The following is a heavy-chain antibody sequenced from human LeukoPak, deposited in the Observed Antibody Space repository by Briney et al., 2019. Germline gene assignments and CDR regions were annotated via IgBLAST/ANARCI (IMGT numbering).Heavy chain of an antibody. CDR3: VKDISPGHYYGSGSYYLGMDV. CDR2: ISWNSGSI. D-gene: IGHD3-10*01. CDR1: GFTFDDYA. Sequence: PGGSLRLSCAASGFTFDDYAMHWVRQAPGKGLEWVSGISWNSGSIGYADSVKGRFTISRDNAKNSLYLQMNSLRAEDTALYYCVKDISPGHYYGSGSYYLGMDVWGQGTTVTVSS. V-gene: IGHV3-9*01. J-gene: IGHJ6*02.